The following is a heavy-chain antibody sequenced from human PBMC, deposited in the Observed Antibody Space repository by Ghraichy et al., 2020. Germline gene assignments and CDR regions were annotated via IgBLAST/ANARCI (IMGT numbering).Heavy chain of an antibody. CDR1: GGSISSSSYY. Sequence: SETLSLTCTVSGGSISSSSYYWGWIRQPPGKGLEWIGSIYYSGSTYYNPSLKSRVTISVDTSKNQFSLKLSSVTAADTAVYYCATEGGDSSGYYYLDAFDIWGQGTMVTVSS. J-gene: IGHJ3*02. V-gene: IGHV4-39*01. D-gene: IGHD3-22*01. CDR3: ATEGGDSSGYYYLDAFDI. CDR2: IYYSGST.